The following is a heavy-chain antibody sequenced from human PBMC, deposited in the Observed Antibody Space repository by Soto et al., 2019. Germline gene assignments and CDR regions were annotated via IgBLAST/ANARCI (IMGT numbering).Heavy chain of an antibody. J-gene: IGHJ6*02. CDR3: ARQYYYYVWGSYRDANPYYYYYGMDV. V-gene: IGHV4-39*01. Sequence: SETLSLTCTVSGGSISSSSYYWGWIRQPPGKGLEWIGSIYYSGSTYYNPSLKSRVTISVDTSKNQFSLKLSSVTAADTAVYYCARQYYYYVWGSYRDANPYYYYYGMDVWGQGTTVTVSS. CDR1: GGSISSSSYY. D-gene: IGHD3-16*02. CDR2: IYYSGST.